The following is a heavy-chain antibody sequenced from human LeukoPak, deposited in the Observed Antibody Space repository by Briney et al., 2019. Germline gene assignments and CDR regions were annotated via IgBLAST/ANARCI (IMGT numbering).Heavy chain of an antibody. CDR1: GFTFSSYS. J-gene: IGHJ4*02. CDR2: ISSSSSYI. Sequence: GGSLRLFCAASGFTFSSYSMNWVRQAPGKGLEWVSSISSSSSYIYYADSVKGRFTISRDNAKNSLYLQMNSLRAEDTAVYYCARFGEYYYDSRGYYGGGFDYWGQGTLVTVSS. V-gene: IGHV3-21*01. CDR3: ARFGEYYYDSRGYYGGGFDY. D-gene: IGHD3-22*01.